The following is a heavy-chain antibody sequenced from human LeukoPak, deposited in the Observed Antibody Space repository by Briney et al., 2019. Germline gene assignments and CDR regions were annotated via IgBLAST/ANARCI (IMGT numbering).Heavy chain of an antibody. CDR2: ISGSGGST. CDR3: AKDTLYDNSGY. CDR1: GFTSSSYA. D-gene: IGHD3-22*01. V-gene: IGHV3-23*01. J-gene: IGHJ4*02. Sequence: GGSLRLSCAASGFTSSSYAMSWVRQAPGKGLEWVSAISGSGGSTYYADSVKGRFTISRDNSKNTLYLQMNSLRAEDTAMYYCAKDTLYDNSGYWGQGTLVTVSS.